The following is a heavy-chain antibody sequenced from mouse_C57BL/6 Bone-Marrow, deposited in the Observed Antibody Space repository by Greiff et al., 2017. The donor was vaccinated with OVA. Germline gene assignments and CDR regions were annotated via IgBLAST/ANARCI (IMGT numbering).Heavy chain of an antibody. Sequence: EVQLVESGGGLVKPGGSLKLSCAASGFTFSSYAMSWVRQTPEKRLEWVATISDGGSYTYYPDNVKGRFTISRDNAKNNLYLQMSHLKSEDTAMYYCARDLKFITTVVAYYAMDYWGQGTSVTVSS. CDR1: GFTFSSYA. V-gene: IGHV5-4*01. J-gene: IGHJ4*01. CDR3: ARDLKFITTVVAYYAMDY. CDR2: ISDGGSYT. D-gene: IGHD1-1*01.